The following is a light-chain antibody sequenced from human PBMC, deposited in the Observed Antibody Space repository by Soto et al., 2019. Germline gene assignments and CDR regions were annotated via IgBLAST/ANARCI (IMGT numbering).Light chain of an antibody. CDR1: QGISSY. CDR3: QQYYSFPWT. V-gene: IGKV1D-8*01. Sequence: VIWITHCPSLLSASTGDRVTTSCTMSQGISSYLAWYQQKPGKAPELLIYAASTLQSGVPSRFSGSGSGTDFTLTISCLQSEDFATYYCQQYYSFPWTFGQGTKGDIK. CDR2: AAS. J-gene: IGKJ1*01.